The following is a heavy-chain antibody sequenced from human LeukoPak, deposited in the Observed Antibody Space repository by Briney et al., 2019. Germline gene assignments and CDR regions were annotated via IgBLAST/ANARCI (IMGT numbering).Heavy chain of an antibody. V-gene: IGHV1-8*03. D-gene: IGHD5-12*01. J-gene: IGHJ4*02. Sequence: ASAKVSCKASGYTFTSYDINWVRQATGQGLEWMGWMNPNSGSTGYAQKFQGRVTITRNTSISTAYMELSGLRSEDTAVYYCARGRSTGYPYYFEYWGQGILVTVSS. CDR3: ARGRSTGYPYYFEY. CDR1: GYTFTSYD. CDR2: MNPNSGST.